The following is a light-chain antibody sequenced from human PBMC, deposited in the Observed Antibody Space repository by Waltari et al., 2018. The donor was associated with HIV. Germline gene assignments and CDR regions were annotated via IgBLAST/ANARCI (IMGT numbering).Light chain of an antibody. Sequence: QSALTQPASVSGSPGQSITISCIGTDIDIATYNYISWYQHPPDRAPRLVVFDANSRPSGTPFRFSGSKSGKTAYLTISGLQAEDEGIYYCSSYVSGGSLLFGGGTKVTVL. CDR3: SSYVSGGSLL. J-gene: IGLJ3*02. CDR2: DAN. V-gene: IGLV2-14*01. CDR1: DIDIATYNY.